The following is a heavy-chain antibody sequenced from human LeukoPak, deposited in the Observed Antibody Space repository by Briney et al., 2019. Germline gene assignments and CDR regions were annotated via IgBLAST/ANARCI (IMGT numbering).Heavy chain of an antibody. CDR3: ARDKEAAVDFWSGYYPL. CDR2: IKRDGSEK. V-gene: IGHV3-7*01. D-gene: IGHD3-3*01. J-gene: IGHJ4*02. Sequence: GGSLRLSCAASGFTFNSYWMGWVRQAPGKGLEWVANIKRDGSEKYYADSVKGRFTTSRDNAKNSLYLQMNSLQAGDTAVYYCARDKEAAVDFWSGYYPLWGQGTLVTVSS. CDR1: GFTFNSYW.